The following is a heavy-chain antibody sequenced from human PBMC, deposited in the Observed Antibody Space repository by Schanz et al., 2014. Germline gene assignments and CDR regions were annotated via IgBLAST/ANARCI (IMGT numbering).Heavy chain of an antibody. V-gene: IGHV3-23*04. J-gene: IGHJ5*01. CDR3: SKDKQGSRSDDS. D-gene: IGHD2-15*01. CDR2: ISGSSDNT. Sequence: EVQLVESGGGLVRPGGSLRLSCAASGLTFSNHAMSWVRQAPGKGLEWVSAISGSSDNTFYADSVRGRLTISRDNNRNTLDQQMSSRRDEDTAVYDCSKDKQGSRSDDSWGQGTLVTVSS. CDR1: GLTFSNHA.